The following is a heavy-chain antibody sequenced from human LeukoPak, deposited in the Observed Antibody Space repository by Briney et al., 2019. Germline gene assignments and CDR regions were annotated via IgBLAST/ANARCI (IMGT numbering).Heavy chain of an antibody. D-gene: IGHD3-10*01. CDR2: IFYTGSA. Sequence: PSETLFLTCTVSGGSISSTSYNWGWIRQPPGKGLEWIGSIFYTGSANYSPSLKSRVTMSVDTSKNQFSLILNSVTAADTAIYYCAKTLLRGLYYFDRWGQGTLVTVSS. CDR1: GGSISSTSYN. CDR3: AKTLLRGLYYFDR. J-gene: IGHJ4*02. V-gene: IGHV4-39*07.